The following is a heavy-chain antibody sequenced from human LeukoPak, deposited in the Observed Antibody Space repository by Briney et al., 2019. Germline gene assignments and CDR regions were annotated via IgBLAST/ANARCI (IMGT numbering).Heavy chain of an antibody. CDR1: GFTFSSYA. CDR2: ISGSGGSA. Sequence: GGSLRLSCAASGFTFSSYAMSWVRQAPGKGLEWVSAISGSGGSAYYADSVKGRFTISRDNSKNTLYLQMNSLRAEDTAVYYCATTRSDGYNFGDYWGQGTLVTVSS. D-gene: IGHD5-24*01. V-gene: IGHV3-23*01. CDR3: ATTRSDGYNFGDY. J-gene: IGHJ4*02.